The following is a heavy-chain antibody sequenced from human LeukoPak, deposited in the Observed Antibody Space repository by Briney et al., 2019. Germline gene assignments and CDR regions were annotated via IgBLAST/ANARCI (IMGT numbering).Heavy chain of an antibody. CDR1: GGTFSSYA. J-gene: IGHJ6*03. CDR3: ARGGDGLGYMDV. V-gene: IGHV1-46*01. Sequence: ASVKVSCKASGGTFSSYAISWVRQAPGQGLEWMGIINPSGGSTSYAQKFQGRVTMTRDMSTSTVYMELSSLRSEDTAVYYCARGGDGLGYMDVWGKGTTVTVSS. CDR2: INPSGGST. D-gene: IGHD5-24*01.